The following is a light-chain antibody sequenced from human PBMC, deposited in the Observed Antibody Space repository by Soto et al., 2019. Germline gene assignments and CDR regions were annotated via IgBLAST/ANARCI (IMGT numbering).Light chain of an antibody. J-gene: IGKJ4*01. CDR1: QRINSD. V-gene: IGKV3D-15*01. Sequence: EIVMTQSPATLSVSPGETTRLSCRASQRINSDVAWYQQKVGQTPRLLIHGASTRAPGIAARFSGSGSGTEFTLTISGLQSEDFATSYCQQYNNWPVTFGGGTKVEIK. CDR2: GAS. CDR3: QQYNNWPVT.